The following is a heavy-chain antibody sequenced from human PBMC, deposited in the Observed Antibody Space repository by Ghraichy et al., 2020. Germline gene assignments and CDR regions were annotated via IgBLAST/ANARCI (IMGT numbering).Heavy chain of an antibody. J-gene: IGHJ2*01. Sequence: GESLNISCRGSGYSFTNYWIGWVRQMPGKGLEWMGIIYPGDSDTRYNPSFQGQVTISADRSISTAYLQWSSLKASDTAMYYCARRGPRLGYFDLWGRGTLVTVSS. CDR3: ARRGPRLGYFDL. D-gene: IGHD6-19*01. V-gene: IGHV5-51*01. CDR2: IYPGDSDT. CDR1: GYSFTNYW.